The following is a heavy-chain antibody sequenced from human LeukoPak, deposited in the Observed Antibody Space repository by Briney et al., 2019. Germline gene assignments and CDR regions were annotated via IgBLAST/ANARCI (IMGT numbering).Heavy chain of an antibody. D-gene: IGHD5-18*01. J-gene: IGHJ4*02. CDR2: IYYSGST. V-gene: IGHV4-39*07. Sequence: SETLSLTCTVSGGSISSSSYYWGWIRQPPGKGLEWIGSIYYSGSTYYNPSLKSRVTISVDTSKNQFSLKLSSVTAADTAVYYCARAGYRERYFDYWGQGTLVTVSS. CDR3: ARAGYRERYFDY. CDR1: GGSISSSSYY.